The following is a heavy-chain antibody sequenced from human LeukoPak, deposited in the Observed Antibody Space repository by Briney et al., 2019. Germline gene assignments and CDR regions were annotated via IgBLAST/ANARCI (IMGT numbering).Heavy chain of an antibody. CDR2: IKQDGSEK. V-gene: IGHV3-7*01. CDR1: GFRFSNSW. J-gene: IGHJ6*03. Sequence: GGSLRLSCAASGFRFSNSWMTWVRQAPGKGLEWVANIKQDGSEKYYVDSVMGRFTISRDNAQNSVYLQMNSLRAEDTAVYYCARDILVGSYSYYYMDVWGKGTTVTVSS. D-gene: IGHD1-26*01. CDR3: ARDILVGSYSYYYMDV.